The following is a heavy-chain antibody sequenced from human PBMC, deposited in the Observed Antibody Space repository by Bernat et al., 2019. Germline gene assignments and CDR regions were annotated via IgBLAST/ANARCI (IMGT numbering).Heavy chain of an antibody. CDR1: GYSFTSYW. V-gene: IGHV5-51*01. CDR2: IYPGDSDT. D-gene: IGHD6-13*01. Sequence: EVQLVQSGAEVKKPGESLKISCKGSGYSFTSYWIGWVRQMPGKGLAWMGMIYPGDSDTRYSPSFQGKVTISADKSISTAYLQWSSLRASDTAMYYCARRPSSSSWYFNWYFDLWGRGTLVTVSS. CDR3: ARRPSSSSWYFNWYFDL. J-gene: IGHJ2*01.